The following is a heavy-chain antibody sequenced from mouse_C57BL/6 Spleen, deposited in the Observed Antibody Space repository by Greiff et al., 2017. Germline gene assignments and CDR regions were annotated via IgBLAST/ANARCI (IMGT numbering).Heavy chain of an antibody. Sequence: EVQRVESGPGLVKPSQSLSLTCSVTGYSITSGYYWNWIRQFPGNKLEWMGYISYDGSNNYNPSLKNRISITLDPSKNQFFLKLNSVTTEDTATYYCARDYGSSYRFAYWGQGTLVTVSA. V-gene: IGHV3-6*01. J-gene: IGHJ3*01. CDR1: GYSITSGYY. CDR2: ISYDGSN. CDR3: ARDYGSSYRFAY. D-gene: IGHD1-1*01.